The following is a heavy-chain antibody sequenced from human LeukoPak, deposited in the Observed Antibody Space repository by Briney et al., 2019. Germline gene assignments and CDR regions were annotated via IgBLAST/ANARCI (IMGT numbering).Heavy chain of an antibody. D-gene: IGHD3-16*01. CDR2: ISWNSGNI. Sequence: GGSLRLSCAGAGFTFHDYAMHWVRQAPGKGLEWVSGISWNSGNIGYADSVKGRFTISRDNAKNSLYLQMNSLRAEDTALYYCATTGDRRGDYWGQGTLVTVSS. CDR1: GFTFHDYA. V-gene: IGHV3-9*01. CDR3: ATTGDRRGDY. J-gene: IGHJ4*02.